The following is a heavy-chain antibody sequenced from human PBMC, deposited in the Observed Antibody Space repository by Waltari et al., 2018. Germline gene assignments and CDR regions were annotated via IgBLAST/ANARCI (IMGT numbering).Heavy chain of an antibody. CDR3: ATGVRAAWELLGF. Sequence: QVRLQQWGAGLLKPSETLSLTCAVYGAPFSDYFWTWIRQPTGKGLEWIGEINHSGLKTYNPPPEGRATISVDTSTNQVSLSLNSVTVADTAVYYCATGVRAAWELLGFWSQGTLVSISS. CDR2: INHSGLK. J-gene: IGHJ1*01. D-gene: IGHD1-26*01. V-gene: IGHV4-34*01. CDR1: GAPFSDYF.